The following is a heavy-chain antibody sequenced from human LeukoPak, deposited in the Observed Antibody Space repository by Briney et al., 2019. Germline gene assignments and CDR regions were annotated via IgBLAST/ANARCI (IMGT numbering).Heavy chain of an antibody. CDR3: ARSIRPYYYGSGTPSWFDP. Sequence: SETLSLTCAVYGGSFSGYYWSWIGQPPGKGLEWIGEINHSGSTNYNPSLKSRVTISVDTSKNQFSLKLSSVTAADTAVYYCARSIRPYYYGSGTPSWFDPWGQGTLVTVSS. CDR2: INHSGST. J-gene: IGHJ5*02. V-gene: IGHV4-34*01. D-gene: IGHD3-10*01. CDR1: GGSFSGYY.